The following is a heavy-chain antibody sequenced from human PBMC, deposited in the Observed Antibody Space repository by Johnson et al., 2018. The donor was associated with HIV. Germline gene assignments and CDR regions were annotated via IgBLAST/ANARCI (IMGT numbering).Heavy chain of an antibody. V-gene: IGHV3-53*02. CDR3: ARDQSTGDWGAFDL. Sequence: VRLVETGGGLIQTGGSLRLSCAASGFTVSSNSMSWVRQAPGKGPEWVSVIYSGGSTSYADSVQGRFTIPRDSSKNTLYLDMITLRAEDTAVYYCARDQSTGDWGAFDLWGQGTLVTVSS. D-gene: IGHD7-27*01. CDR2: IYSGGST. J-gene: IGHJ3*01. CDR1: GFTVSSNS.